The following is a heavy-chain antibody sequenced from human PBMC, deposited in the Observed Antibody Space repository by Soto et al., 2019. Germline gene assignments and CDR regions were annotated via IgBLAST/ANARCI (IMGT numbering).Heavy chain of an antibody. D-gene: IGHD2-2*01. CDR3: ARPSIVVVPAAMPAAIDY. Sequence: ETLSLTCTVSGGSISSSSYYWGWIRQPPGKGLEWIGSIYYSGSTYYNPSLKSRVTISVDTSKNQFSLRLSSVTAADTAVYYCARPSIVVVPAAMPAAIDYWGQGTLVTVSS. CDR1: GGSISSSSYY. CDR2: IYYSGST. V-gene: IGHV4-39*01. J-gene: IGHJ4*02.